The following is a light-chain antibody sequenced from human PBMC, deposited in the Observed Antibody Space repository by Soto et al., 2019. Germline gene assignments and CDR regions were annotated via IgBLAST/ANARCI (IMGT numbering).Light chain of an antibody. V-gene: IGKV2-30*01. CDR2: KVS. J-gene: IGKJ5*01. Sequence: VVMTQYQLSLPVTLGQPASISCISIQILVYSDGNTYLNWFQQRPGQSPRRLIYKVSNRDSGVPDRSSGSGSGTDFTLTISGLEPADLGVYYCQQRHNWPITFGQRTRLEI. CDR3: QQRHNWPIT. CDR1: QILVYSDGNTY.